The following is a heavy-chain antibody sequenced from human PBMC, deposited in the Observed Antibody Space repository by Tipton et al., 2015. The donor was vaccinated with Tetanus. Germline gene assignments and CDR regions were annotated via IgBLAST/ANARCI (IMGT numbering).Heavy chain of an antibody. CDR3: ARRLGPYTGDQIWHFDL. D-gene: IGHD7-27*01. CDR1: GYNFISYW. Sequence: QLVQSGAEVKKPGESLRISCKGSGYNFISYWIAWVRHMPGKGLEWMGVIYPGDSDTTYSPSFQGQVTISADRSISTAYLQWSSLKASDIAVFFCARRLGPYTGDQIWHFDLWGRGTLVTVSS. J-gene: IGHJ2*01. CDR2: IYPGDSDT. V-gene: IGHV5-51*01.